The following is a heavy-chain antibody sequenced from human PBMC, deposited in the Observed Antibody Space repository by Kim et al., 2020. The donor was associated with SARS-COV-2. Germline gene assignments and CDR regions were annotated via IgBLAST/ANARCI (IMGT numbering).Heavy chain of an antibody. CDR2: IYYRGNT. V-gene: IGHV4-59*13. Sequence: SETLSLTCTVAGGSISSYYWSWIRQPPGKGLEWIGHIYYRGNTNYNPSLKSRVTISKDTSKNQISLKLSSVTAADTAVYYCASARYCINGECSRSYYYYYGMDVWGRGSAVTVSS. J-gene: IGHJ6*02. CDR3: ASARYCINGECSRSYYYYYGMDV. CDR1: GGSISSYY. D-gene: IGHD2-8*01.